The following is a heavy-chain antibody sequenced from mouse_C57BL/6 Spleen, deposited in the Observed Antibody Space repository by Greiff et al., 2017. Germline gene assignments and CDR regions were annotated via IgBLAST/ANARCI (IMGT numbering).Heavy chain of an antibody. CDR2: IDPETGGT. V-gene: IGHV1-15*01. Sequence: QVQLKESGAELVRPGASVTLSCKASGYTFTDYEMHWVKQTPVHGLEWIGAIDPETGGTAYNQKFKGKAILTADKSSSTAYMELRSLTSEDSAVYYCTREGYSNYPAWFAYWGQGTLVTVSA. CDR3: TREGYSNYPAWFAY. CDR1: GYTFTDYE. J-gene: IGHJ3*01. D-gene: IGHD2-5*01.